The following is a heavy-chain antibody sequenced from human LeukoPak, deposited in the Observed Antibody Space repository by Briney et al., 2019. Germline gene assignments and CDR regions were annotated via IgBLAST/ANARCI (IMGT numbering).Heavy chain of an antibody. Sequence: GGSLRLSCAASGFTFSSYAMSWVRQAPGKGLAWVSTITASGGTYYADSLKGRFTISRDTSKNTLYLQINSLRAEDTAVYYCAKRGRYYFDQWGQGTLVTVSS. V-gene: IGHV3-23*01. CDR2: ITASGGT. J-gene: IGHJ4*02. CDR3: AKRGRYYFDQ. CDR1: GFTFSSYA.